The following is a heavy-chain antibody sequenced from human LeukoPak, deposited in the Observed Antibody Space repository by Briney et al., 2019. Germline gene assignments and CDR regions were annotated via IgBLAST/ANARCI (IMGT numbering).Heavy chain of an antibody. CDR3: AHLHEQLELFDY. Sequence: SGPTLVKPTQTLTLTCTFSGFSLSTSGVGVGWIRQPPGKALEWLTLIYWDDDKRYSPSLKSRLTITKDTSKNQVVLTMTNMDPVDTATYYCAHLHEQLELFDYWGQGTLVTVSS. CDR1: GFSLSTSGVG. D-gene: IGHD6-6*01. J-gene: IGHJ4*02. CDR2: IYWDDDK. V-gene: IGHV2-5*02.